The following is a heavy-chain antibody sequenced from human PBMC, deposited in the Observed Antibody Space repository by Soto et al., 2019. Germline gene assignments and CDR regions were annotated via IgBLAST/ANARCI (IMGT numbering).Heavy chain of an antibody. CDR1: GGTISTNV. CDR3: ATGARYCSGGSCYPDA. D-gene: IGHD2-15*01. V-gene: IGHV1-69*06. Sequence: QVQLMQSGAEVKKPGSSVKVSCKASGGTISTNVISWVRQAPGQGLEWMGEIMPIFAAPNNAQKFQGRLTITADTSTTTVYMELSSLTSEDTAVYFCATGARYCSGGSCYPDAWGQGTRVIVSS. CDR2: IMPIFAAP. J-gene: IGHJ5*02.